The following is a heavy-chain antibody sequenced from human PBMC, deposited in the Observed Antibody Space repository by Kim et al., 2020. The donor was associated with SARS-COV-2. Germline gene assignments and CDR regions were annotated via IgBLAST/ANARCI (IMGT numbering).Heavy chain of an antibody. V-gene: IGHV3-33*01. J-gene: IGHJ4*02. CDR3: ASAHTIRGFY. D-gene: IGHD5-12*01. CDR2: NK. Sequence: NKYYADSVKGRFTISRDNSKNTLYLQMNSLRAEDTAVYYCASAHTIRGFYWGQGTLVTVSS.